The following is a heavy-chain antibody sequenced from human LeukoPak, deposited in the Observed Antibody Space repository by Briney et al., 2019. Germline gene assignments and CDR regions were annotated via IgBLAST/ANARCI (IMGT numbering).Heavy chain of an antibody. CDR2: IRYDGGEI. J-gene: IGHJ4*02. Sequence: PVGSLRLSCEVSGFTFSSYWMSWVRQAPGKGLEWVANIRYDGGEIYYVDSVKGRFTISRDNAKNSLYLQMNSLRAEDAAVYYCARDKPRGSYYGSIFDSWGQGTLVTVSS. CDR1: GFTFSSYW. CDR3: ARDKPRGSYYGSIFDS. V-gene: IGHV3-7*01. D-gene: IGHD1-26*01.